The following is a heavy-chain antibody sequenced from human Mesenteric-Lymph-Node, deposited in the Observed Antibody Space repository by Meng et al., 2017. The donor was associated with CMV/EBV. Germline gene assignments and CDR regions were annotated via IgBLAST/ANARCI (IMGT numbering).Heavy chain of an antibody. V-gene: IGHV3-30*04. D-gene: IGHD3-10*01. Sequence: GESLKISCAASGFTFNNFALHWVRQAPGKGLEWLAVIGSDRKKKFYADSVKGRFTISRDNSKNTLYLEMNSLRGEDTAVYFCAKDREWDLLWGFLDYWGQGALVTVSS. CDR2: IGSDRKKK. J-gene: IGHJ4*02. CDR3: AKDREWDLLWGFLDY. CDR1: GFTFNNFA.